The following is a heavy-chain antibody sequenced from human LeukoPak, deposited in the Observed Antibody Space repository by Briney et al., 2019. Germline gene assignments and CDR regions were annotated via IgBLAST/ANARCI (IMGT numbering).Heavy chain of an antibody. V-gene: IGHV4-39*01. CDR1: GGSISSSSYY. CDR3: ARRLRYPHYYMDV. CDR2: IYYSGSA. Sequence: KPSETPSLTCTVSGGSISSSSYYWGWIRQPPGKGLEWIGSIYYSGSAYYNPSLKSRVTISVDTSKNQFSLKLSSVTAADTAVYYCARRLRYPHYYMDVWGKGTTVTISS. D-gene: IGHD3-9*01. J-gene: IGHJ6*03.